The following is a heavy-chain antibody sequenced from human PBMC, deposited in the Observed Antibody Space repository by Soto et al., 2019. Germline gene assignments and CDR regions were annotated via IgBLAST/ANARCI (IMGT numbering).Heavy chain of an antibody. V-gene: IGHV1-2*04. CDR3: ARGGEQQLNWFDP. CDR1: GYTFTGYY. D-gene: IGHD6-13*01. Sequence: GASVKVSFKASGYTFTGYYMHWVRQAPGQGLEWMGWINPNGGGTNYAQKFQGWVTMTRDTSISTAYMELSRLRSDDTAVYYCARGGEQQLNWFDPWGQGTLVTVSS. J-gene: IGHJ5*02. CDR2: INPNGGGT.